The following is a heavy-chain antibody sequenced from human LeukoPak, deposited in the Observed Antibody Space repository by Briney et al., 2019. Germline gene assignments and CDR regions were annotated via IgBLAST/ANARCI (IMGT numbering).Heavy chain of an antibody. D-gene: IGHD6-13*01. CDR3: ARDLPYSSSWESIDY. CDR2: ISAYNGNT. J-gene: IGHJ4*02. CDR1: GYTFTSYG. Sequence: ASVKVSCKASGYTFTSYGISWVRQAPGQGLEWMGWISAYNGNTNYAQKLQGRVIMTTDTSTSTAYMELRSLRSDDTAVYYCARDLPYSSSWESIDYWGQGTLVTVST. V-gene: IGHV1-18*01.